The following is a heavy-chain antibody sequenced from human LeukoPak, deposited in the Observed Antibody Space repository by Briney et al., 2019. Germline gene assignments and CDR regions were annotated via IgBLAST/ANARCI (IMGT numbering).Heavy chain of an antibody. D-gene: IGHD1-14*01. CDR1: GFTFSSYW. Sequence: GGSLRLSCAASGFTFSSYWMYWVRQAPGKGLVWVSRINSDGSSTTYADSVKGRFTISRDNAKNTVYLQMNRLRAEDTAVYYCARDRTAVNLGLHGMDVWGQGTTVTVSS. V-gene: IGHV3-74*01. CDR2: INSDGSST. J-gene: IGHJ6*02. CDR3: ARDRTAVNLGLHGMDV.